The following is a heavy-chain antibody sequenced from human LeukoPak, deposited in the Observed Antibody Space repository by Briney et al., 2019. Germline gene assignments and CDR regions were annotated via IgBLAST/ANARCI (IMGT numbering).Heavy chain of an antibody. CDR1: GFTFSSYS. V-gene: IGHV3-21*01. D-gene: IGHD3-16*02. J-gene: IGHJ4*02. Sequence: PGGSLRLSCEASGFTFSSYSMNWVRQAPGKGLEWVSSISSSSSYIYYADSVKGRFTISRDNAKNSLYLQMNSLRAEDTAVYYCARDYYVWGSYRPCYFDYWGQGTLVTVSS. CDR2: ISSSSSYI. CDR3: ARDYYVWGSYRPCYFDY.